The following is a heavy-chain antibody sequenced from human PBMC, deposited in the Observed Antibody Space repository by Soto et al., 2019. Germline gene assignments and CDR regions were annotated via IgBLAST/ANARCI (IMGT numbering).Heavy chain of an antibody. CDR1: GFTFSSYA. Sequence: QVQLVESGGGVVQPGRSLRLSCAASGFTFSSYAMHWVRQAPGKGLEWVAVISYDGSNKYYADSVKGRFTISRDNSKNTLYLQMNSLRAEDTAVYYCARGGFLAVAAIGNAFDIWGQGTMVTVSS. CDR2: ISYDGSNK. J-gene: IGHJ3*02. V-gene: IGHV3-30-3*01. CDR3: ARGGFLAVAAIGNAFDI. D-gene: IGHD6-19*01.